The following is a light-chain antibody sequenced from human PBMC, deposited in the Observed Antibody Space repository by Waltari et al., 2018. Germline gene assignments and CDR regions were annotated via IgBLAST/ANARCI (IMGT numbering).Light chain of an antibody. CDR3: QQYYSYQWT. CDR2: AAS. V-gene: IGKV1-8*01. CDR1: QGISSY. J-gene: IGKJ1*01. Sequence: AIRITQSPSSLSASTGDRVTITCRASQGISSYLAWYQQKPGKAPKLLIYAASKLQSGVPSRFSGSGSGTDFTLTISCLQSEDFATYYCQQYYSYQWTFGQGTKVEIK.